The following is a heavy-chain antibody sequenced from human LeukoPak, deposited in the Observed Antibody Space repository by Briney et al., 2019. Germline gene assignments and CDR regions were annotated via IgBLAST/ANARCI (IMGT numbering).Heavy chain of an antibody. D-gene: IGHD3-3*01. CDR2: ISGSGGST. Sequence: GGSLRHSCAASGFTFSSYSMNWVRQAPGKGLEWVSAISGSGGSTYYADSVKGRFTISRDNSKNTLYLQMNSLRAEDTAVYYCAKDPKTIFGVVIIGYFQHWGQGTLVTVSS. CDR3: AKDPKTIFGVVIIGYFQH. J-gene: IGHJ1*01. V-gene: IGHV3-23*01. CDR1: GFTFSSYS.